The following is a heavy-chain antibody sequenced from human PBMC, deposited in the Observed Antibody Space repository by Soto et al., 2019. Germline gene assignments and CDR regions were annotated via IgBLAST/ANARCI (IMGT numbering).Heavy chain of an antibody. CDR2: IYTSGST. Sequence: PSETLSLTCTVSGGSISSYYWSWIRQPAGKGLEWIGRIYTSGSTNYNPSLKSRVTMSVDTSKNQFSLKLSSVTAADTAVYYCARDPGGDADQEYYYYYGMDVWGQGTTVTVS. J-gene: IGHJ6*02. V-gene: IGHV4-4*07. CDR1: GGSISSYY. CDR3: ARDPGGDADQEYYYYYGMDV.